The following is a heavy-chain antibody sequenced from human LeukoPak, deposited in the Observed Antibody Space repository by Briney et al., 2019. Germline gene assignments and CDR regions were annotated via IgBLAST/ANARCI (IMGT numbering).Heavy chain of an antibody. J-gene: IGHJ4*02. CDR2: IHPDSGGS. V-gene: IGHV1-2*02. CDR1: GYTFTRYD. D-gene: IGHD2-15*01. CDR3: ARPPRGYCSGGSCFDY. Sequence: ASVKVSCKASGYTFTRYDMNWVRQATGQGLEWMGWIHPDSGGSNCAQKFQGRVTLTRDTSINTAYMELSSLRSDDTAMYHCARPPRGYCSGGSCFDYWGQGTPVTVSS.